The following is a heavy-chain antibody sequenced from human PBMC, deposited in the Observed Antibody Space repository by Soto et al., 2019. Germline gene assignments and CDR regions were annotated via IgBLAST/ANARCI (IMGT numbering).Heavy chain of an antibody. CDR2: ISYDGSNQ. Sequence: QVQLVESGGGAVPPGRSLRLSCAASGFTFSRYDIHWVRQAPGKGLEWVALISYDGSNQYFGDSVKGRFTISRDNSKDTVSLPMNSLRVEDTAVYYCVRDFDNRRGGDAFDIWGRGTMVTVSS. J-gene: IGHJ3*02. D-gene: IGHD3-9*01. CDR1: GFTFSRYD. V-gene: IGHV3-30*03. CDR3: VRDFDNRRGGDAFDI.